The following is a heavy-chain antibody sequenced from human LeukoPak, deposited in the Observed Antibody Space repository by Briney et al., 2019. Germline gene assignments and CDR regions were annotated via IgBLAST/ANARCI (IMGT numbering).Heavy chain of an antibody. CDR3: ARVDCTGGSCFSGFDC. J-gene: IGHJ4*02. CDR2: ISSSSATI. V-gene: IGHV3-48*04. D-gene: IGHD2-15*01. CDR1: GFTFNTYS. Sequence: PGGSLRLSCVASGFTFNTYSMNWFRQAPGKGLEWISYISSSSATIYYADSVKGRFTISRDNAKNSLYLQMNSLRAEDTAVYYCARVDCTGGSCFSGFDCWGQGTLLTVSS.